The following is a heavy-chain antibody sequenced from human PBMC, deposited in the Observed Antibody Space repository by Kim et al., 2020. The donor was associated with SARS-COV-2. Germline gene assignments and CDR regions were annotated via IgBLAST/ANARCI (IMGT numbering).Heavy chain of an antibody. D-gene: IGHD3-10*01. J-gene: IGHJ4*02. Sequence: SETLSLTCVVHGGSFSGYYWNWIRQSPGKGLEWIGAIDHSGVADYKPSLRSRVTISLDTSKNQFSLKLTSVTAADTALYYCAREECRNPGIYYGTLDSWGQGTLVTVSS. V-gene: IGHV4-34*01. CDR2: IDHSGVA. CDR1: GGSFSGYY. CDR3: AREECRNPGIYYGTLDS.